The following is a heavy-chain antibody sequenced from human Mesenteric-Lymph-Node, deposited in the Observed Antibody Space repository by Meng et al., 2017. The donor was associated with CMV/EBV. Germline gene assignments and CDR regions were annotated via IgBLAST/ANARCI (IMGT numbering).Heavy chain of an antibody. Sequence: GESLKISCAASGFTFTDFAMDWVRQAPGKGLEWVSLISWDGGSTYYADSVKGRFTISRDNSKNSLYLQMNSLRAEDTALYYCAKDIGYSYGSYYYYGMDVWGQGTTVTVSS. V-gene: IGHV3-43D*03. CDR1: GFTFTDFA. D-gene: IGHD5-18*01. CDR2: ISWDGGST. CDR3: AKDIGYSYGSYYYYGMDV. J-gene: IGHJ6*02.